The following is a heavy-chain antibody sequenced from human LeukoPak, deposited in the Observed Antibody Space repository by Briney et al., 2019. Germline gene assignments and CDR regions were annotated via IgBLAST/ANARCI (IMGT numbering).Heavy chain of an antibody. V-gene: IGHV3-23*01. J-gene: IGHJ4*02. CDR1: GFTFSSYA. Sequence: GSLRLSCAASGFTFSSYAMNWVRQAPGKGLEWVSVISGNDDSYYADSVKGRFTISRDNSKNTLYLQMNSLRAEDTAIYYCAKEVRYRAPSDTSYFDYWGQGTLVTVSS. CDR3: AKEVRYRAPSDTSYFDY. CDR2: ISGNDDS. D-gene: IGHD2-2*02.